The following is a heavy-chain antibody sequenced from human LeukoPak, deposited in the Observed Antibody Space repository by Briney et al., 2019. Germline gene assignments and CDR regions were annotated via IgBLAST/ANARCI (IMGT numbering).Heavy chain of an antibody. CDR2: IISGGGST. V-gene: IGHV3-23*01. CDR3: ARGDYGDYWNYYYMDV. CDR1: GFTFSSYA. D-gene: IGHD4-17*01. Sequence: GGSLRLSCAASGFTFSSYAMSWVRQAPGKGLEWVSAIISGGGSTYYADSVKGRFTISRDTAKNSLYLQMNSLRAEDTAVYSCARGDYGDYWNYYYMDVWGKGTTVTVSS. J-gene: IGHJ6*03.